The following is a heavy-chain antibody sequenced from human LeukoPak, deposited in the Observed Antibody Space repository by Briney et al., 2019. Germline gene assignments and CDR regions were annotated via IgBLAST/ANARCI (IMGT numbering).Heavy chain of an antibody. CDR1: GFTFSSAS. J-gene: IGHJ4*02. Sequence: GGSLRLSCAASGFTFSSASMSWVRQPPGKGLEWVSSINDNSLAIYYADSLKGRFTVSRDNSKNTLYLQVNSLRAEDTAVYLCAKGARSSWFADWGQGTLVTVSS. D-gene: IGHD6-13*01. CDR3: AKGARSSWFAD. V-gene: IGHV3-23*01. CDR2: INDNSLAI.